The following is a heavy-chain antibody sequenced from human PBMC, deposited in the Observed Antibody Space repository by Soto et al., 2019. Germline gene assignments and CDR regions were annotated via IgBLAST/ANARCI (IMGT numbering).Heavy chain of an antibody. D-gene: IGHD6-19*01. CDR3: AKDIAVILRDWYFDL. CDR2: IKQDGGQE. J-gene: IGHJ2*01. CDR1: GFTFSSHQ. Sequence: PGGSLRLSCAASGFTFSSHQMNWVRQAPGKGLEWVAKIKQDGGQETYADSVKGRFTISRDNAKNSLYLQMNSLRAEDTALYYCAKDIAVILRDWYFDLWGRGTLVTVSS. V-gene: IGHV3-7*03.